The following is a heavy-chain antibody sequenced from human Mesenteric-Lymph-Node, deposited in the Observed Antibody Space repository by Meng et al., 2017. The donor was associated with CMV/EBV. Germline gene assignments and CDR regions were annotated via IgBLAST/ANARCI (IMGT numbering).Heavy chain of an antibody. CDR2: ISYDEGTE. Sequence: GESLKISCAVSGFTFSTYWMSWVRQAPGKGLEWVAVISYDEGTEYYAGSVEGRFTISRDKSKNTVDLQLNSLRVEDTAVYYCARALREDGPRLIITWLDFYYYGMDVWGQGTTVTVSS. CDR3: ARALREDGPRLIITWLDFYYYGMDV. CDR1: GFTFSTYW. D-gene: IGHD3-9*01. J-gene: IGHJ6*02. V-gene: IGHV3-30*03.